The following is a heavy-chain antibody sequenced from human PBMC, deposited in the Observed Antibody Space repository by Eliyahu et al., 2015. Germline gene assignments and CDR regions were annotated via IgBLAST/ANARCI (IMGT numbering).Heavy chain of an antibody. J-gene: IGHJ4*02. D-gene: IGHD2-15*01. V-gene: IGHV3-53*03. CDR3: VRAYSLGGFSPPQHFDL. Sequence: MXSGGGLVQPGGSLRLSCXVXSFNXGXRYMSWVRQPPGKGLQWVSIMFRSGSTYFADFVRGRFHFSRDDSKNAVFLQMTDLRDDDSAVYYCVRAYSLGGFSPPQHFDLWGQGAQVTVSS. CDR2: MFRSGST. CDR1: SFNXGXRY.